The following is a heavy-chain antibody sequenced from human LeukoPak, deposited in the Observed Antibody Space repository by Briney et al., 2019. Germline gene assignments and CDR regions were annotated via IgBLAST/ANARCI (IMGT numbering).Heavy chain of an antibody. D-gene: IGHD5-12*01. Sequence: GGSLRLSCAASGFTFSSYSMNWVRQAPGKGLEWVSSISSSSGYIYYADSVKGRFTISRDNAKNSLYPQMNSLRAEDTAVYYCARDASGGYDSGYWGQGTLVTVSS. CDR3: ARDASGGYDSGY. CDR1: GFTFSSYS. CDR2: ISSSSGYI. J-gene: IGHJ4*02. V-gene: IGHV3-21*01.